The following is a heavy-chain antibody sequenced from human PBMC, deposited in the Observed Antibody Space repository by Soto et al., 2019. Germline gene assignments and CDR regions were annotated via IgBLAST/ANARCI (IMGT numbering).Heavy chain of an antibody. CDR3: ASYKITFGGVIEPDAFDI. D-gene: IGHD3-16*02. CDR1: SGSISSSNW. CDR2: IYHSGST. J-gene: IGHJ3*02. V-gene: IGHV4-4*02. Sequence: PSETLSLTCAVSSGSISSSNWWSWVRQPPGKGLEWIGEIYHSGSTNYNPSLKSRVTISVDKSKNQFSLKLSSVTAADTAVYYCASYKITFGGVIEPDAFDIWGQGTMVTVSS.